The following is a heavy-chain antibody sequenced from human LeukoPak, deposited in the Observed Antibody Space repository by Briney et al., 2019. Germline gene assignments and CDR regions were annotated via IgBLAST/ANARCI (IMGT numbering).Heavy chain of an antibody. CDR2: INPNSGGT. D-gene: IGHD1-26*01. J-gene: IGHJ4*02. CDR1: GYTFTRYY. Sequence: ASVKVSCKASGYTFTRYYMHWVRQAPGQGFEWMGWINPNSGGTNYAQKFQGRVTMTRDTSISTAYMELSRLRSDDTAVYYCAREFSVVGARLYYWGQGTLVTVSS. V-gene: IGHV1-2*02. CDR3: AREFSVVGARLYY.